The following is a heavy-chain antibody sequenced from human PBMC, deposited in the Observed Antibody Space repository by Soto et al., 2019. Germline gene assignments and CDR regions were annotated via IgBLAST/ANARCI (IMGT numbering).Heavy chain of an antibody. CDR1: GYTFTSYG. CDR3: ARHIYWSTTSWFDLFDY. J-gene: IGHJ4*02. Sequence: GASVKVSCKASGYTFTSYGISWVRQAPGQGLEWMGWIGPYNGNTYYAQKLQGRVTMTADTSTSTAYMELRSLRSDDTAVYYCARHIYWSTTSWFDLFDYWGQGTLVTVSS. CDR2: IGPYNGNT. D-gene: IGHD2-2*01. V-gene: IGHV1-18*01.